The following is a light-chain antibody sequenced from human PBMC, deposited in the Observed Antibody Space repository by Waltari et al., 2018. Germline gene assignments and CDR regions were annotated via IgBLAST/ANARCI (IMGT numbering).Light chain of an antibody. Sequence: DIVMTQTPLSLPITPGEPASISCRSSRSLLHSDGNTFLHWYLQKPGQSPQLLIYGGSHRASGVPDRFSGSGSGTDFTLKISKVEAEDVGLYYCVQAIAFPRTFGQGTK. J-gene: IGKJ1*01. CDR2: GGS. V-gene: IGKV2-40*01. CDR1: RSLLHSDGNTF. CDR3: VQAIAFPRT.